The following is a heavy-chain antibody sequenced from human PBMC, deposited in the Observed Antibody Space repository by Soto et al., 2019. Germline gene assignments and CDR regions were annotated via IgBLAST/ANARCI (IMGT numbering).Heavy chain of an antibody. CDR2: ISYDGDNK. CDR3: VQKIMDYAAHSDAMDV. V-gene: IGHV3-30*03. CDR1: GFTFRNYG. Sequence: QVHLVESGGGMVQPGGSLRLSCTPSGFTFRNYGLHWVRQAPGKGLEWVALISYDGDNKYYTDSAMGRFTVSRDNYKNTLFLQMDSLRPENTAVYNCVQKIMDYAAHSDAMDVGGKGTSVTVST. D-gene: IGHD4-17*01. J-gene: IGHJ6*04.